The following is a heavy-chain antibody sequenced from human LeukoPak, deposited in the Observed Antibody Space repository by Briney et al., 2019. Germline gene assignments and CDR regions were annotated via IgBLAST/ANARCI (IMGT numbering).Heavy chain of an antibody. CDR1: GYNFISYY. V-gene: IGHV1-46*01. Sequence: ASVKVSCKASGYNFISYYMHWVRQAPGQGLEWMGIINPSGGSTSYAQKFQDRVTMTRDTSTTTVYMELSSLKSEDTAVYYCAREDVVLVDAVRYYYYGMDVWGKGTTVTVSS. CDR2: INPSGGST. J-gene: IGHJ6*04. D-gene: IGHD2-8*01. CDR3: AREDVVLVDAVRYYYYGMDV.